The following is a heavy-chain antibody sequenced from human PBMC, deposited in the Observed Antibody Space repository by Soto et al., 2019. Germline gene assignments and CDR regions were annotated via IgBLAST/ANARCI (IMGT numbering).Heavy chain of an antibody. CDR3: AKSLEEIYYGSGSFPPYYFDY. CDR1: GFTFSTYA. V-gene: IGHV3-23*01. Sequence: GSLRLSCAASGFTFSTYAMSWVRQAPGKGLEWVSVVSGSGDSAYAYYADSVKGRFTISRDNSKNTLSLQMNSLRAEDTAIYYCAKSLEEIYYGSGSFPPYYFDYWGQGTLVTVSS. D-gene: IGHD3-10*01. CDR2: VSGSGDSAYA. J-gene: IGHJ4*02.